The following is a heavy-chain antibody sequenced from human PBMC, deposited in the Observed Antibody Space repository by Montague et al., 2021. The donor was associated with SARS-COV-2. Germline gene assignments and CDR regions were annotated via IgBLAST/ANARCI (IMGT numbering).Heavy chain of an antibody. V-gene: IGHV3-74*01. CDR3: ARDREPWLLQYYFDY. J-gene: IGHJ4*02. Sequence: SLRLSCAASGFTFNTYYIHWVRQAPGKGLEWVSRINSDGSSTTYADSVKGRFTITRDNAKNTVYLQMNSLRAEDTAVYYCARDREPWLLQYYFDYWGQGTLVTVSS. CDR2: INSDGSST. D-gene: IGHD6-19*01. CDR1: GFTFNTYY.